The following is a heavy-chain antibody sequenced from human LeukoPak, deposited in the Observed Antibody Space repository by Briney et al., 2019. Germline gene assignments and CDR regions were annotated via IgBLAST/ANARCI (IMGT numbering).Heavy chain of an antibody. J-gene: IGHJ5*02. V-gene: IGHV1-18*01. D-gene: IGHD3-10*01. Sequence: ASVNVSFKASVYTFTSYGISWVRQAPGQGLEWMGWISAYNGNTNYAQKLQGRVTMTTDTSTSTAYMELRSLRSDDTAVYYCARPIVAGSGWFDPWGQGTLVTVSS. CDR2: ISAYNGNT. CDR3: ARPIVAGSGWFDP. CDR1: VYTFTSYG.